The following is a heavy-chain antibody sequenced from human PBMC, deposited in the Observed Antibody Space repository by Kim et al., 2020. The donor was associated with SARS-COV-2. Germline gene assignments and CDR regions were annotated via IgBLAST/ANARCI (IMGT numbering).Heavy chain of an antibody. CDR2: ISYDGSNK. D-gene: IGHD3-22*01. J-gene: IGHJ4*02. V-gene: IGHV3-30-3*01. CDR1: GFTFSSYA. Sequence: GGSLRLSCAASGFTFSSYAMHWVRQAPGKGLEWVAVISYDGSNKYYADSVKGRFTISRDNSKNTLYLQMNSLRAEDTAVYYCAMIVVENFDYWGQGTLVTVSS. CDR3: AMIVVENFDY.